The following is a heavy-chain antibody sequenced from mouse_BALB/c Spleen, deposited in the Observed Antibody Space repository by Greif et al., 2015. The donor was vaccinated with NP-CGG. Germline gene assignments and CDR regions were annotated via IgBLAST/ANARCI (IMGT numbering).Heavy chain of an antibody. D-gene: IGHD2-1*01. CDR3: ARGGNYGYWYFDV. CDR1: GYSITSDYA. V-gene: IGHV3-2*02. Sequence: ESGPGLVKPSQSLSLTCTVTGYSITSDYAWNWIRQFPENKLEWMGYISYSGSTSYNPSLKSRISITRDTSKNQFFLQLNSVTTEDTATYYCARGGNYGYWYFDVWGAGTTVTVSS. CDR2: ISYSGST. J-gene: IGHJ1*01.